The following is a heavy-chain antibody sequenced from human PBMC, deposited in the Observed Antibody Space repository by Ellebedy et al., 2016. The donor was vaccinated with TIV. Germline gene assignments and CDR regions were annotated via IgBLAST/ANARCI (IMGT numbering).Heavy chain of an antibody. V-gene: IGHV3-23*01. J-gene: IGHJ4*02. D-gene: IGHD6-13*01. CDR1: GVTLRNYW. CDR2: ITSRSDKI. Sequence: GESLKISCAASGVTLRNYWLSWVRQAPGKGLEWVSGITSRSDKIYYADSVQGRFTISRDNSKSTLFLQMNSLRADDTAVYYCAREVGSTSWYYFHYWGQGTLVTVSS. CDR3: AREVGSTSWYYFHY.